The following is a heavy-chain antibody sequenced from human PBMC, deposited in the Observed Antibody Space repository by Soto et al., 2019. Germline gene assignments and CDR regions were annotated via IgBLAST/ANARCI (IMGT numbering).Heavy chain of an antibody. V-gene: IGHV3-33*01. J-gene: IGHJ6*02. CDR1: GFPLSDYG. CDR3: ARELEYYGKFGLDV. D-gene: IGHD4-17*01. Sequence: QVQLVESGGGVVQPGKSLRLSCEVSGFPLSDYGMHWVRQAPGKGLEWVAVLWSDGANSFYAGSVMGRFTVSRDTSKNTLFLEVVSFRVDDSGVYYCARELEYYGKFGLDVWGQGATVIVSS. CDR2: LWSDGANS.